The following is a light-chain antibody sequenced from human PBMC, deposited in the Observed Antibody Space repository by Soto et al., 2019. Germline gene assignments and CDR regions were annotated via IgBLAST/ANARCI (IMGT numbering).Light chain of an antibody. Sequence: QPVLTQSPSASASLGASVKLTCTLLSGHSNYALAWHQQPPEKGPRYLMKLNSDGSHSKGDGSPDRFSGSSSGAERYLTISRLQSEDEADYYWQTCGSGNYVVLGGGTKLTV. CDR3: QTCGSGNYVV. V-gene: IGLV4-69*01. J-gene: IGLJ2*01. CDR1: SGHSNYA. CDR2: LNSDGSH.